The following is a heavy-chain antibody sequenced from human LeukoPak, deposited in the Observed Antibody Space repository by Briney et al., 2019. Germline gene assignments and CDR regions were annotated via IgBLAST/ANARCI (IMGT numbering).Heavy chain of an antibody. CDR1: GFMVSNHW. CDR3: ATDTNQGRNGLDV. D-gene: IGHD1-14*01. Sequence: GGSLRLSCAASGFMVSNHWMHWVRHAPGKGLVWVSRINTDGSSTRYADSVKGRFTISRDSAKNTLYLQMNSLRAEDTAVYYCATDTNQGRNGLDVWGQGTTVTVSS. V-gene: IGHV3-74*01. J-gene: IGHJ6*02. CDR2: INTDGSST.